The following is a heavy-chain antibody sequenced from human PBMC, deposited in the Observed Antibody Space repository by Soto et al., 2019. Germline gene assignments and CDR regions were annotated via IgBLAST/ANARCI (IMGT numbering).Heavy chain of an antibody. V-gene: IGHV4-59*01. CDR2: IYYSGST. CDR1: GGSISSYY. J-gene: IGHJ6*03. D-gene: IGHD5-12*01. CDR3: AREVYSGYETYYMDV. Sequence: SETLSLTCTVSGGSISSYYWSWIRQPPGKGLEWIGYIYYSGSTNYNPSLKSRVTISVDTSKNQFSLKLSSVTAADTAVYYCAREVYSGYETYYMDVWGKGTTVT.